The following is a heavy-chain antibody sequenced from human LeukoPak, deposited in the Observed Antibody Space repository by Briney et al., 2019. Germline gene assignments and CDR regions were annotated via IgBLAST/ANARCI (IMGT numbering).Heavy chain of an antibody. V-gene: IGHV3-30*04. CDR3: ARDVRDGYNGGFDY. Sequence: GGSLRLSCAASGFTFSSYAMHWVRQAPGKGLEWVAVISYDGSNKYYADSVKGRFTISRDNSKNTLYLQMNSLRAEDTAVYCCARDVRDGYNGGFDYWGQGTLVTVSS. CDR1: GFTFSSYA. D-gene: IGHD5-24*01. CDR2: ISYDGSNK. J-gene: IGHJ4*02.